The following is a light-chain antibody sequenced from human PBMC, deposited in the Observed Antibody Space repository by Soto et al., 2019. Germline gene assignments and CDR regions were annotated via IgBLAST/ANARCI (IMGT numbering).Light chain of an antibody. J-gene: IGLJ2*01. CDR3: QSYDSSLSGSL. V-gene: IGLV1-40*01. Sequence: QSVLTQPPSVSGAPGQRVTISCTGSRSNIGAGYDVHWYQQLPGTAPKVLIFGNNNRPSGVPDRFSGSKSGTSASLAITGLQAEDEADYYCQSYDSSLSGSLFGGGTKLTV. CDR1: RSNIGAGYD. CDR2: GNN.